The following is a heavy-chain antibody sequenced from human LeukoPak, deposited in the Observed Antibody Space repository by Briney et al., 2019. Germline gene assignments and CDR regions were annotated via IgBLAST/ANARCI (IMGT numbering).Heavy chain of an antibody. CDR1: GGSFSGYY. D-gene: IGHD5-12*01. J-gene: IGHJ4*02. V-gene: IGHV4-34*01. CDR3: ARRQVGWVTGYDGDY. Sequence: SETLSLTCAVYGGSFSGYYWSWIRQPPGKGLEWIGEINHSGSTNYNPSLKSRVTISVDTSKNQFSLKLSSVTAADTAVYYCARRQVGWVTGYDGDYWGQGTPVTVSS. CDR2: INHSGST.